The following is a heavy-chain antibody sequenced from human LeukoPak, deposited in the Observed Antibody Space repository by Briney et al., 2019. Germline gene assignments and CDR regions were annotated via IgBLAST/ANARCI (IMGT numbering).Heavy chain of an antibody. V-gene: IGHV3-21*01. CDR3: ARGLYSGSYYFDY. D-gene: IGHD1-26*01. J-gene: IGHJ4*02. CDR1: GLTFSTYS. Sequence: GGSLRLSCAASGLTFSTYSMNWVRQAPGQGLEWVSSITSSSTYIYYADSVKGRFTISRDNAKNSLYLQMSSLRAEDTAVYYCARGLYSGSYYFDYWGQGTLVTVSS. CDR2: ITSSSTYI.